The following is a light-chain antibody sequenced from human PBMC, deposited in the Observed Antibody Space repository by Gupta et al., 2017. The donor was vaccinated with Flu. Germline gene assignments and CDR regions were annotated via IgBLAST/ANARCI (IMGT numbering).Light chain of an antibody. CDR3: QQYYSTPQT. V-gene: IGKV4-1*01. CDR1: QSVLHSSNHQNY. Sequence: SLGERATINCKSSQSVLHSSNHQNYLAWYQQRPGQPPKLLISWASTRQSGVPDRFSGRGSGTDFTLTISSLQVEDVAVYYCQQYYSTPQTFGQGTKVEIK. J-gene: IGKJ1*01. CDR2: WAS.